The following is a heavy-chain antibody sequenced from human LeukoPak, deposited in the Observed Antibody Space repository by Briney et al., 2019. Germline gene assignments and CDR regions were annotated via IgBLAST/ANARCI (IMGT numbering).Heavy chain of an antibody. CDR2: INSDGSST. J-gene: IGHJ4*02. Sequence: GESLKISCAASGFSFSSYWMHWVRQAPGKGLVWVSRINSDGSSTNYADFVKGRFTISRDNAKNTLYLQMNSLRAEDTAVYYCARGVLQGGGFDYWGQGTLVTVSS. V-gene: IGHV3-74*01. CDR1: GFSFSSYW. CDR3: ARGVLQGGGFDY. D-gene: IGHD3-10*01.